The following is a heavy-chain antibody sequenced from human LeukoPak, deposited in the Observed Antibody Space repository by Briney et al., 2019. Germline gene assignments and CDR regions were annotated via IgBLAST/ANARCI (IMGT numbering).Heavy chain of an antibody. J-gene: IGHJ5*02. D-gene: IGHD6-13*01. CDR2: ISGSGGST. Sequence: GGSLRLSCAASGFTFSSYAMSWVRQAPGKGLEWVSAISGSGGSTYYADSVEGRFTISRDNSKNTLYLQMNSLRAEDTAVYYCAKDGYSSSWYTNWFDPWGQGTLVTVSS. CDR3: AKDGYSSSWYTNWFDP. CDR1: GFTFSSYA. V-gene: IGHV3-23*01.